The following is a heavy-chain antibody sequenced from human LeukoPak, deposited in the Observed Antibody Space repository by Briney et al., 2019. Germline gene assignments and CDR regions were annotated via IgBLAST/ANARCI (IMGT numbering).Heavy chain of an antibody. J-gene: IGHJ4*02. CDR1: GFTFGDYA. Sequence: PGRSLRLSCTASGFTFGDYAMSWFRQAPGKGLEWVGFIRSKAYGGTTEYAASVKGRFTISRDDSKRIAYLQMNSLKTEATAVYYCTRAEWELPYYYFDYWGQGTLVTVSS. CDR3: TRAEWELPYYYFDY. V-gene: IGHV3-49*03. D-gene: IGHD1-26*01. CDR2: IRSKAYGGTT.